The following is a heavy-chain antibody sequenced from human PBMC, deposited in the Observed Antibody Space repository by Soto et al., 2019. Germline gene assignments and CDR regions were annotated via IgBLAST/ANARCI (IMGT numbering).Heavy chain of an antibody. Sequence: LRLSCAASGFTFSSYGMHWVRQAPGKGLEWVAVISYDGSNKYYADSVKGRFTISRDNSKNTLYLQMNSLRAEDTAVYYCAKGSADCSSTSCYPKYYYYYGMDVWGQGTTVTVSS. CDR3: AKGSADCSSTSCYPKYYYYYGMDV. J-gene: IGHJ6*02. D-gene: IGHD2-2*01. CDR1: GFTFSSYG. CDR2: ISYDGSNK. V-gene: IGHV3-30*18.